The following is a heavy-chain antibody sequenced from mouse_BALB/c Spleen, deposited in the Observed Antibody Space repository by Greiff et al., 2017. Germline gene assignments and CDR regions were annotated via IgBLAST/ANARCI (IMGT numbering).Heavy chain of an antibody. CDR3: ARGGVDGNYWYFDV. J-gene: IGHJ1*01. D-gene: IGHD2-1*01. CDR1: GFTFSSYA. Sequence: EVQGVESGGGLVKPGGSLKLSCAASGFTFSSYAMSWVRQTPEKRLEWVASISSGGSTYYPDSVKGRFTISRDNARNILYLQMSSLRSEDTAMYYCARGGVDGNYWYFDVWGAGTTVTVSS. V-gene: IGHV5-6-5*01. CDR2: ISSGGST.